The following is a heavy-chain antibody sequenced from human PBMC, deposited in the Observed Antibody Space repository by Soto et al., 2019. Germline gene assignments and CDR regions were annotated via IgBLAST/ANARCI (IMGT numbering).Heavy chain of an antibody. V-gene: IGHV4-39*01. D-gene: IGHD1-26*01. Sequence: QLHLRESGPGLVKPSETLSLTCTVSGGSITSSSYYWGWIRQPPGKGLEWIGSIYYSGSTYYNPSLKSRVTISVDTSKNQFSLKLSSVTAADTAVYYFATQEVGGTYVYTFDPWGQGTLVTVSS. CDR1: GGSITSSSYY. CDR2: IYYSGST. J-gene: IGHJ5*02. CDR3: ATQEVGGTYVYTFDP.